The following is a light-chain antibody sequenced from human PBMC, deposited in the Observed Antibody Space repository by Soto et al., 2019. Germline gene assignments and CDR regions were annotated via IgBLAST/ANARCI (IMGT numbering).Light chain of an antibody. J-gene: IGLJ2*01. Sequence: HSVLTQPPSASGSPGQSVTISCTGTSSDVGGYNYVSWYQQHPGKAPKVMIYEVSKRPSGVPDRFSGSKSGNTASLTVSGLQAEDEADYYCSSYGGNNNLVFGGGTKLTVL. CDR2: EVS. V-gene: IGLV2-8*01. CDR1: SSDVGGYNY. CDR3: SSYGGNNNLV.